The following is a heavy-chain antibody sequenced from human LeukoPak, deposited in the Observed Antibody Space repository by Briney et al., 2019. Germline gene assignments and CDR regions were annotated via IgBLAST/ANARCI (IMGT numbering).Heavy chain of an antibody. Sequence: ASVKVSCKASGYTFTSYDINWVRQATGQGLEWMGWMNPNSGNTGYAQKFQGRVTITRNTSISTAYMELSSLRSEDTAVYYCARGITMVRGVRKNYWFDPWGQGTLVTVSS. CDR3: ARGITMVRGVRKNYWFDP. J-gene: IGHJ5*02. CDR1: GYTFTSYD. D-gene: IGHD3-10*01. CDR2: MNPNSGNT. V-gene: IGHV1-8*03.